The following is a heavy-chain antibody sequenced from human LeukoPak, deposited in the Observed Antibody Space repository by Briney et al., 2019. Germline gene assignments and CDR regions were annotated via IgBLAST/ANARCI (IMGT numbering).Heavy chain of an antibody. Sequence: SETLFLTCTVSGGSITNFYWSWVRQPPGKRLEWLGFIYYTGSTTYNPSLESRVTISVDTSKNQFSLRLRSVTAADTAVYYCAASRWYFDVWGRGVVVAVSS. CDR1: GGSITNFY. CDR3: AASRWYFDV. V-gene: IGHV4-59*08. CDR2: IYYTGST. J-gene: IGHJ2*01.